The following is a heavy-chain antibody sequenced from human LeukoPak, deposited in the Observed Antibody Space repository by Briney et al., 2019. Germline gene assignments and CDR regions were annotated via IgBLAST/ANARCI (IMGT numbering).Heavy chain of an antibody. CDR1: GFTFSSYS. CDR2: ISSSSSYI. V-gene: IGHV3-21*01. Sequence: GGSLRLSCAASGFTFSSYSMNWVRQAPGKGLEWVSSISSSSSYIYYADSVKGRFTISRDNAKNSLYLQMNSLRAEDTAVYYCARDPEPYYDSSGYVLDYWGQGTLVTVSS. D-gene: IGHD3-22*01. J-gene: IGHJ4*02. CDR3: ARDPEPYYDSSGYVLDY.